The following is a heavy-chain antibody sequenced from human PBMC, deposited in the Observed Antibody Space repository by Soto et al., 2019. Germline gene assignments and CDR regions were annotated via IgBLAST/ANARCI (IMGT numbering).Heavy chain of an antibody. J-gene: IGHJ6*02. V-gene: IGHV3-7*01. Sequence: GGSLRLSCAASGFTFSSYWMSWVRQAPGKGLEWVANIKQDGSEKYYVDSVKGRFTISRDNAKNSLYLQMNSLRAEDTAVYYCARDGGQSKYYYYYYGMDVWGQGTTVTVSS. CDR3: ARDGGQSKYYYYYYGMDV. CDR1: GFTFSSYW. CDR2: IKQDGSEK. D-gene: IGHD3-16*01.